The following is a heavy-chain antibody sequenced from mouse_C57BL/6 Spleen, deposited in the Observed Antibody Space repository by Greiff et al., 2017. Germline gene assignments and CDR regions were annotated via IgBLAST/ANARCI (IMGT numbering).Heavy chain of an antibody. CDR2: IWSGGST. D-gene: IGHD4-1*01. CDR1: GFSLTSYG. CDR3: ARTGTGYFDY. J-gene: IGHJ2*01. V-gene: IGHV2-2*01. Sequence: VQLQQSGPGLVQPSQSLSITCTVSGFSLTSYGVHWVRQSPGKGLEWLGVIWSGGSTDYNAAFISRLSISKDNSKSQVFFKMNSLQAYDTAIYYCARTGTGYFDYWGQGTTLTVSS.